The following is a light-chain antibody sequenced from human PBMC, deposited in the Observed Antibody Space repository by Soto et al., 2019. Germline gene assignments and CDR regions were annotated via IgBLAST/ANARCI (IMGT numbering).Light chain of an antibody. CDR2: GAS. J-gene: IGKJ2*01. CDR3: QQYGSSPKNT. V-gene: IGKV3-20*01. Sequence: EIVLTQSPGTLSLSPGERATLSCRASQNLSNSYLAWYQQKPGQSPRLLIYGASSRATGIPDRFSGSGSGTDLTLTISRLEPEDFAVYYCQQYGSSPKNTFGQGTKLEI. CDR1: QNLSNSY.